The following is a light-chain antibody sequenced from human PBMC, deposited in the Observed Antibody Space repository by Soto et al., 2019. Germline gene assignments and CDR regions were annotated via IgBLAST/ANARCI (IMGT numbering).Light chain of an antibody. Sequence: QSVLTQPPSASGTPGQRVTISCSGGSSNIGTNAVNWYQQLPGTAPKLLIYNNNRRPSGVPDRFSGSKSGTSASLAISGPQSEDEADYYCAAWDDSLNGYVFGTGTKVTVL. CDR2: NNN. J-gene: IGLJ1*01. V-gene: IGLV1-44*01. CDR1: SSNIGTNA. CDR3: AAWDDSLNGYV.